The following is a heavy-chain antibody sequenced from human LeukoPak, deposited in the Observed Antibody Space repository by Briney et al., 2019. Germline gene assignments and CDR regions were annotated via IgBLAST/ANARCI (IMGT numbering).Heavy chain of an antibody. CDR1: GFTFNTYW. CDR3: ARGSGSGSPY. Sequence: PGGSLRLSCAASGFTFNTYWMSWVRQAPGKGLEWVANIKQDGSEKYYVDSVKGRFTISRDNAKNSLYLQMSSLRPEDTAVYYCARGSGSGSPYWGQGTLVTVSS. V-gene: IGHV3-7*01. D-gene: IGHD1-26*01. CDR2: IKQDGSEK. J-gene: IGHJ4*02.